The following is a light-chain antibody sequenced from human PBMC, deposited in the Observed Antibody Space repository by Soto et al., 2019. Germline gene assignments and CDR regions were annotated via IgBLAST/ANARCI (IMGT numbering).Light chain of an antibody. Sequence: QSALTQPASVSGAPGQRVTISCTGKNSNIGAGYDVHWYQQLPGTAPKLLISYNTNRPSGVPDRFSGSKSGTSASLAITGLQAEDEADYYCQSYDSSLSAWVFGGGTKLTVL. CDR2: YNT. V-gene: IGLV1-40*01. J-gene: IGLJ3*02. CDR1: NSNIGAGYD. CDR3: QSYDSSLSAWV.